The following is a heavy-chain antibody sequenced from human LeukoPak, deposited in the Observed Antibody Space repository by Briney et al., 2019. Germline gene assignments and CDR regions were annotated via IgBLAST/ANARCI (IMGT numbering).Heavy chain of an antibody. CDR2: IYYSGST. CDR1: GGSISSYY. J-gene: IGHJ2*01. D-gene: IGHD1-14*01. V-gene: IGHV4-59*06. Sequence: SETLFLTCTVSGGSISSYYWSWIRQPPGKGLEWIGFIYYSGSTSYNPSLKSRLTIPVDTSRNQFSLKLSSVTAADTAVYFCARTNPDWYFDLWGRGTLVSVSS. CDR3: ARTNPDWYFDL.